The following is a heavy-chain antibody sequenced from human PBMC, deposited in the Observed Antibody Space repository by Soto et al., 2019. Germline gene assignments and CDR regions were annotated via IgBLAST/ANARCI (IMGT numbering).Heavy chain of an antibody. J-gene: IGHJ4*02. D-gene: IGHD3-10*01. CDR3: ATDDYGIFPY. CDR2: IDPRSGGT. V-gene: IGHV1-2*02. CDR1: GYPFTTYY. Sequence: HVQLVQSGTEVKKPGASVRVSCMVSGYPFTTYYIHWVRQAPGQGLEWMGWIDPRSGGTVYEQKFQGRVTMTRDTSSSTGYMDLSGLTSDDTALYYCATDDYGIFPYWGQGSLVTVSS.